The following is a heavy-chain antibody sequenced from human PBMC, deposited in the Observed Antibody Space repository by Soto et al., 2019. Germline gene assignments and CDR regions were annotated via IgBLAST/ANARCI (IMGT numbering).Heavy chain of an antibody. CDR1: GGSISSYY. Sequence: QVQLQESGPGLVKPSETLSLTCTVSGGSISSYYWSWIRQPPGKGLEWIGYIYYSGSTNYNPSLKSRVTISVDTSKNQSSLKLSSVTAADTAVYYCARRYGLGSFDYWGQGTLVTVSS. CDR2: IYYSGST. D-gene: IGHD3-10*01. V-gene: IGHV4-59*08. J-gene: IGHJ4*02. CDR3: ARRYGLGSFDY.